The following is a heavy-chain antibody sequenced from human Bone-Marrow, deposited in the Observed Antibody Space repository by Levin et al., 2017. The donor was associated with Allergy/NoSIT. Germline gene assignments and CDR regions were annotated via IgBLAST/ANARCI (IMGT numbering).Heavy chain of an antibody. Sequence: GESLKISCAASGFTFSSYWMSWVRQAPGKGLEWVANIKQDGSEKYYVDSVKGRFTISRDNAKNSLYLQMNSLRAEDTAVYYCAREILRIAVAGTPSRRDYYYGMDVWGQGTTVTVSS. J-gene: IGHJ6*02. V-gene: IGHV3-7*01. D-gene: IGHD6-19*01. CDR3: AREILRIAVAGTPSRRDYYYGMDV. CDR2: IKQDGSEK. CDR1: GFTFSSYW.